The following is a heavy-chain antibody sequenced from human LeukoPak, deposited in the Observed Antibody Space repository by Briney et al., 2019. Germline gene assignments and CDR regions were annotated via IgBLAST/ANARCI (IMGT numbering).Heavy chain of an antibody. CDR1: GFTVSSNY. Sequence: PGGSLRLSCAASGFTVSSNYMSWVRQAPGKGLEWVSVIYSGGGTYYADSVKGRFTISRDNSKNTLYLQMNSLRAEDTAVYYCASGWFGELTLGYWGQGTLVTVSS. J-gene: IGHJ4*02. CDR3: ASGWFGELTLGY. CDR2: IYSGGGT. D-gene: IGHD3-10*01. V-gene: IGHV3-66*01.